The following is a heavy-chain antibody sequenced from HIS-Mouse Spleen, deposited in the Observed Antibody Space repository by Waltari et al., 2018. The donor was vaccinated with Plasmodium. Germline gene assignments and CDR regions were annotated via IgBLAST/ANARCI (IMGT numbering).Heavy chain of an antibody. Sequence: EVQLVESGGGLVQPGGSLRLSCAASGFTFSSYSMNWVRQVPGQGLEWVSYISMSSSTIYYADSVKGRFTISRDNAKNSLYLQMNSLRDEDTAVYYCARVVTIFGVVIDYWGQGTLVTVSS. D-gene: IGHD3-3*01. CDR3: ARVVTIFGVVIDY. CDR1: GFTFSSYS. J-gene: IGHJ4*02. V-gene: IGHV3-48*02. CDR2: ISMSSSTI.